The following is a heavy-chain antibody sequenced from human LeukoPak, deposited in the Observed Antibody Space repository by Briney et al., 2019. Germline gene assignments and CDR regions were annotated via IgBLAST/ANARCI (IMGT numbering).Heavy chain of an antibody. J-gene: IGHJ4*01. CDR3: ARGGTYGGAADY. V-gene: IGHV4-4*02. CDR1: GGSISSSNW. D-gene: IGHD1-26*01. Sequence: SETLSLTCAVSGGSISSSNWWNWVRQPPGKGLEWIGQIYHSGSTNYNPSLKTRVTISVDTSKNQFSLKLNSVTAADTAMYYCARGGTYGGAADYWGQGTLVTVSS. CDR2: IYHSGST.